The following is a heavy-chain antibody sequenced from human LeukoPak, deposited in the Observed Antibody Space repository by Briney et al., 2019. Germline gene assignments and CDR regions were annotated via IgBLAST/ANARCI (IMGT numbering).Heavy chain of an antibody. V-gene: IGHV3-21*01. J-gene: IGHJ6*02. Sequence: PGGSLRLSCAACGFTFSSYSMNWGRQAPGKGLEWVSSISSSSSYIYYADSVKGRFTISRDNAKNSLYLQMNSLRAEDTAVYYCARPRNYDFWSGYPESYYYYYGMDVWGQGATVTVSS. D-gene: IGHD3-3*01. CDR3: ARPRNYDFWSGYPESYYYYYGMDV. CDR2: ISSSSSYI. CDR1: GFTFSSYS.